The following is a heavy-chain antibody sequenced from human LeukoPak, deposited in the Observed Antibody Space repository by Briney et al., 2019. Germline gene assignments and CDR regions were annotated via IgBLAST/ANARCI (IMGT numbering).Heavy chain of an antibody. CDR3: VGELRYYYYMDV. V-gene: IGHV4-34*01. CDR1: GGSFSGYY. J-gene: IGHJ6*03. D-gene: IGHD1-26*01. Sequence: KPSETLSLTCAVYGGSFSGYYWSWIRQPPGKGLEWIGEINHSGSTNYNPSLKSRVTISVDTSKNQFSLKLSSVTAADTAVYYCVGELRYYYYMDVWGKGTTVTVSS. CDR2: INHSGST.